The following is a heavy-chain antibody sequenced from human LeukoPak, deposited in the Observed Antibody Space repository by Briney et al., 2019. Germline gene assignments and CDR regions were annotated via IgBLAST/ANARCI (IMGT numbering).Heavy chain of an antibody. J-gene: IGHJ4*02. CDR1: GRSFSGYY. CDR2: INHSGST. D-gene: IGHD3-10*01. CDR3: ARRSLWFGEYRY. V-gene: IGHV4-34*01. Sequence: SETLSLTCAVYGRSFSGYYWSWIRQPPGKGLEWIGEINHSGSTNYNPSLKSRVTISVDTSKNQFSLKLSSVTAADTAVYYCARRSLWFGEYRYWGQGTLVTVSS.